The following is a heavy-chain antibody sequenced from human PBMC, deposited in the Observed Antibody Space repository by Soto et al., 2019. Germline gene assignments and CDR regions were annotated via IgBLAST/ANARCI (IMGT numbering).Heavy chain of an antibody. CDR2: IKSKTDGGSA. J-gene: IGHJ4*01. CDR3: TTDSRTMIVVRFDY. D-gene: IGHD3-22*01. V-gene: IGHV3-15*07. CDR1: GFAFSNAW. Sequence: PGGSLRLSCAASGFAFSNAWINWVRQAPGRGLEWVGRIKSKTDGGSADYAAPVKGRFDVSRDDSKNIVYLQMNSLKTEDTAVYYCTTDSRTMIVVRFDYWGHGTLVTVSS.